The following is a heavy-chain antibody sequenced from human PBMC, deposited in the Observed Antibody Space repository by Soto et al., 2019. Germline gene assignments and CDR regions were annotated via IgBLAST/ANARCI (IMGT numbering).Heavy chain of an antibody. D-gene: IGHD3-10*02. J-gene: IGHJ4*02. CDR3: ARNNRITMFAVDY. CDR1: GGSISSGGYY. V-gene: IGHV4-31*03. CDR2: IYYSGST. Sequence: QVQLQESGPGLVKPSQTLSLTCTVSGGSISSGGYYWSWIRQHPGKGLEWIGYIYYSGSTYYNPSLRSRVTISVGTSKNQVTLKLSSVTSADTAVYYWARNNRITMFAVDYRGEGTLVAVSS.